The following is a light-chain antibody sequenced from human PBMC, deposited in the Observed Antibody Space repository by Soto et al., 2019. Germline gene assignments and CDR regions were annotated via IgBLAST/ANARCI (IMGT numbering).Light chain of an antibody. V-gene: IGLV1-44*01. CDR1: SSNLGSNT. CDR2: STS. J-gene: IGLJ1*01. CDR3: AAWDDRLDVYV. Sequence: QSVLTQPPSASGTPGQIVAISCSGSSSNLGSNTVTWYQQLPGTAPKLLIYSTSQRSSGVPGRFSGSKSGASASLSISGLQSEDEADYYCAAWDDRLDVYVFGKGTKVTVL.